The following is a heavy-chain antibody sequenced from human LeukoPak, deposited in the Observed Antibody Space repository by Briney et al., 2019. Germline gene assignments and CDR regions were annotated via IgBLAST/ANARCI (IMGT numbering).Heavy chain of an antibody. CDR2: IYHSGST. J-gene: IGHJ3*02. D-gene: IGHD6-19*01. V-gene: IGHV4-4*02. CDR3: ARMVAVAGHDAFDI. Sequence: PSETLSLTCAVSGGSISSSNWWSWVRQPPGKGLEWIGEIYHSGSTNYNPSLKSRVTISVDKSKNQFSLKVRSVTAADTAVYYCARMVAVAGHDAFDIWGQGTMVTVSS. CDR1: GGSISSSNW.